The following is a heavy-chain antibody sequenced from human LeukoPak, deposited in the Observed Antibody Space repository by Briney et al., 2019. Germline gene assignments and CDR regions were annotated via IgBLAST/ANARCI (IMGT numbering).Heavy chain of an antibody. Sequence: GESLKISCKGSGYSFTSYWIGWVRQMPGKGLEWMGIIYPGDSDTRYSPSFQGQVTISANQPISTAYLQWSSLKASDTAMYYCARQSFCSGGSCYSKYFQHWGQGTLVTVSS. V-gene: IGHV5-51*01. CDR1: GYSFTSYW. D-gene: IGHD2-15*01. CDR2: IYPGDSDT. CDR3: ARQSFCSGGSCYSKYFQH. J-gene: IGHJ1*01.